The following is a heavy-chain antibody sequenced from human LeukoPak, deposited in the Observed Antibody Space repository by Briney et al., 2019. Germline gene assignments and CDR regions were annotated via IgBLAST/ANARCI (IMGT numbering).Heavy chain of an antibody. CDR1: GFTFSSYA. V-gene: IGHV3-23*01. D-gene: IGHD3-10*01. Sequence: PGGSLRLSCAASGFTFSSYAMSWVRQAPGKGLEWVSAISGIGDSTYYADSVKGRFTISRDNSKNTLYLQMNSLRAEDTAIYYCAKARHYGSGSYYINYYYYYMDVWGKGTTVTVSS. J-gene: IGHJ6*03. CDR3: AKARHYGSGSYYINYYYYYMDV. CDR2: ISGIGDST.